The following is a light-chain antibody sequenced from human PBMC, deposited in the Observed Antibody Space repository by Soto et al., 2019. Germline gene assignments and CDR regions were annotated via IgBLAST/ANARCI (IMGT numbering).Light chain of an antibody. V-gene: IGKV3-20*01. CDR2: GAS. CDR1: QSVSSRY. Sequence: EIVLTQSPGTLSLSPGERATLSCRASQSVSSRYLAWYQQKPGQAPRLLIYGASSRATGIPDRATGIPDRFSGSGSGTDFTLTISRLEPEDFAVYYCQQYGSSPRFTFGPGTKVDIK. CDR3: QQYGSSPRFT. J-gene: IGKJ3*01.